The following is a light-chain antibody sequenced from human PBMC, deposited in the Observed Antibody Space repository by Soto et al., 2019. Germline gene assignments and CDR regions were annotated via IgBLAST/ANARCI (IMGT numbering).Light chain of an antibody. CDR3: QQYGSAPFT. CDR2: DAS. V-gene: IGKV3-20*01. J-gene: IGKJ3*01. CDR1: QSVARSH. Sequence: ESVLTQSPGTLSLSPGERATFSCRASQSVARSHLACYRQKPGQTPRLLIYDASSRATGIPDRISGSGSGTDFTLTISRLEHEDFAVYYCQQYGSAPFTFGPGTKVDIK.